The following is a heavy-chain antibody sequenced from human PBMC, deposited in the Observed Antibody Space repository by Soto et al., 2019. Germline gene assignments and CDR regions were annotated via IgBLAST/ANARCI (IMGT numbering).Heavy chain of an antibody. Sequence: LSLTCAVYGGSFTGNYRSWIRQPPGKGLEWIGEVNDSGSTNFNPSLKSRVTISVDTSKKQFTLKLTSVTAADTAVYYCATDSATSYFGMDVWGHGTTVTVSS. J-gene: IGHJ6*02. CDR1: GGSFTGNY. D-gene: IGHD1-26*01. CDR3: ATDSATSYFGMDV. V-gene: IGHV4-34*01. CDR2: VNDSGST.